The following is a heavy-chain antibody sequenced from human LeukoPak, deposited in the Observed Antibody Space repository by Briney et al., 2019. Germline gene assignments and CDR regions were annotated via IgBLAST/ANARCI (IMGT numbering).Heavy chain of an antibody. CDR1: GGTFSSYA. Sequence: GSSVKVSCKASGGTFSSYAISWVRQAPGQGLEWMGGIIPIFGTANYAQKFQGRVTITADKSTSTDYMELSSLRSEDTAVYYCALGPRDIVATSHFDYWGQGTLVTVSS. J-gene: IGHJ4*02. V-gene: IGHV1-69*06. D-gene: IGHD5-12*01. CDR3: ALGPRDIVATSHFDY. CDR2: IIPIFGTA.